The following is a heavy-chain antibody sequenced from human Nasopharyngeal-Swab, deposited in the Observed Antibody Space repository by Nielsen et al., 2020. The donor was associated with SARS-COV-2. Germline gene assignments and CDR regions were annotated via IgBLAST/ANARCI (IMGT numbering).Heavy chain of an antibody. J-gene: IGHJ5*02. Sequence: SQTLSLTCAISGDSVSSNSAAWNWIRQSLSRGLEWLGRTYYRSKWYNDYAVSVKSRITINPDTSKNQFSLQLNSVTPEDTAVYYCARVPGSSGWYSRFGWFDPWGQGTLVTVSS. CDR2: TYYRSKWYN. V-gene: IGHV6-1*01. CDR3: ARVPGSSGWYSRFGWFDP. CDR1: GDSVSSNSAA. D-gene: IGHD6-19*01.